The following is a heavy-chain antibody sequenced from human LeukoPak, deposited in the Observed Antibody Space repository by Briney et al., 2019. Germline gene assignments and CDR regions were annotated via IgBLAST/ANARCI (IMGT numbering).Heavy chain of an antibody. CDR1: GFTFSSYS. CDR2: ISSSSSYI. Sequence: GGSLRLSCAASGFTFSSYSMNWVRQAPGKGLEWVSSISSSSSYIYYADSVKGRFTISRDNDKNSLYLQMNSLRAEDTAVYYCAREQWLPDDAFDIWGQGTMVTVSS. CDR3: AREQWLPDDAFDI. V-gene: IGHV3-21*01. J-gene: IGHJ3*02. D-gene: IGHD6-19*01.